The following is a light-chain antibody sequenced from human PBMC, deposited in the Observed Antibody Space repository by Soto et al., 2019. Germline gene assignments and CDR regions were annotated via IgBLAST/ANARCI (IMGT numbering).Light chain of an antibody. V-gene: IGKV3D-15*01. J-gene: IGKJ1*01. CDR3: QQSDNRAHS. Sequence: EIVMTQSPATLSLSPGQRATLSCRASQRVSSNLAWYQQILGQAPRLLISGASTRATGIPARFTGIGSGTEFTLTIGSLQSEVGAGYCGQQSDNRAHSFVQG. CDR2: GAS. CDR1: QRVSSN.